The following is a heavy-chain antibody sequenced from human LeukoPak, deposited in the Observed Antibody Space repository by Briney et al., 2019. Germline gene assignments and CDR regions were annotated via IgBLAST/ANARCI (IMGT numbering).Heavy chain of an antibody. V-gene: IGHV3-23*01. CDR2: ISGGGGST. D-gene: IGHD3-10*01. CDR1: GFTFSSYA. CDR3: AKGPHKTRYGSGSYSPFDY. Sequence: PGGSLRLSCAASGFTFSSYAMSWVRQAPAKGLEWVSGISGGGGSTYYPDSVQGRFTISRDNSKNTLYLQMNSLRAEDTAVYYCAKGPHKTRYGSGSYSPFDYWGQGTLVTVSS. J-gene: IGHJ4*02.